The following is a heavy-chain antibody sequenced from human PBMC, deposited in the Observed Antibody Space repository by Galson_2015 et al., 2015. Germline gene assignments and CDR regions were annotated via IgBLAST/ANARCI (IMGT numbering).Heavy chain of an antibody. CDR1: GFTFSSYT. Sequence: SLRLSCAASGFTFSSYTMNWVRQAPGKGLEWVSFITSAGTTIYYADSVKGRFTISRDNAKNSLYLQMNSLRDEDTAVYYCARDDPRLFSGFDYWGQGTLVTVSS. CDR3: ARDDPRLFSGFDY. V-gene: IGHV3-48*02. D-gene: IGHD2/OR15-2a*01. J-gene: IGHJ4*02. CDR2: ITSAGTTI.